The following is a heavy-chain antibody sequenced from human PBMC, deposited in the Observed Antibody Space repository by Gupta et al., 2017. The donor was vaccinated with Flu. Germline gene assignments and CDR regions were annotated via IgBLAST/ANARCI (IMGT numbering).Heavy chain of an antibody. CDR3: ATPLKYCSGGSCYSFDY. V-gene: IGHV3-23*01. J-gene: IGHJ4*02. D-gene: IGHD2-15*01. Sequence: VQLLESGGGLVQPGGSLILSCAASGFTFSSYAMSWVRQAPGKGLEWVSAISGSGGSTYYADSVKGRFTISRDNSKNTLYLQMNSLRAEDTAVYYCATPLKYCSGGSCYSFDYWGQGTLVTVSS. CDR2: ISGSGGST. CDR1: GFTFSSYA.